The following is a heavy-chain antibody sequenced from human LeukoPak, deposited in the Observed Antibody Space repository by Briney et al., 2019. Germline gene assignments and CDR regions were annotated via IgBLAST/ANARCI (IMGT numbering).Heavy chain of an antibody. CDR2: ISSSSTI. Sequence: GGSLRLSCAASGFTFSSYSMNWVRQAPGKGLEWVSYISSSSTIYYADSVKGRFTISRDNAKNSLYLQMNSLRAEDTAVYYCAAVGATNGAWYYYGMDVWGQGTTVTVSS. CDR3: AAVGATNGAWYYYGMDV. CDR1: GFTFSSYS. D-gene: IGHD1-26*01. V-gene: IGHV3-48*01. J-gene: IGHJ6*02.